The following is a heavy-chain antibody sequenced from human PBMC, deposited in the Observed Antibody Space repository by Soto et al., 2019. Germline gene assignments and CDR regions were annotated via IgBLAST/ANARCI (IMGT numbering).Heavy chain of an antibody. CDR1: GGSIISSNDY. CDR3: SRGGIVTGYPRCFDP. J-gene: IGHJ5*02. D-gene: IGHD3-9*01. V-gene: IGHV4-39*01. Sequence: SDALPVTCTVSGGSIISSNDYWSCIRQPPGKGLEWIGSIYYIGRTYFNPALKSRVTISVDTSKNQFSLNLSFVSAADTAVYYCSRGGIVTGYPRCFDPWGQGTLVTVS. CDR2: IYYIGRT.